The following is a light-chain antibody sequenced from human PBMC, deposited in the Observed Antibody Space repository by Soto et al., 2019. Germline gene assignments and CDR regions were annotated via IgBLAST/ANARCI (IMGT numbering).Light chain of an antibody. CDR3: MQSLKAPFT. J-gene: IGKJ3*01. V-gene: IGKV2-28*01. CDR2: LGS. CDR1: QSLLHSNGYNY. Sequence: DIVMTQSPLSLPVTPGEPASISCRSSQSLLHSNGYNYLGWYLQKPGQSPQLLIYLGSHRASGVPDRFSGSGSGTDFTLKISSLEAEDVGVYYCMQSLKAPFTFGPGTKVDIK.